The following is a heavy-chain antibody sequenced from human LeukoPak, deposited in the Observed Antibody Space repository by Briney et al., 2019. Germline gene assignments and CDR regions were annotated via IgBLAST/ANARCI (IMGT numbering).Heavy chain of an antibody. V-gene: IGHV3-11*01. Sequence: PGGSLRLSCAASGFTFSDYYMSWIRQAPGKGLEWVSYISSSGSTIYYADSVKGRFTISRDNAKNSLYLQMNSLRAEDTAVYYCAKDRCRGDSWCDVRWFDPWGQGTLVTVSS. CDR1: GFTFSDYY. CDR2: ISSSGSTI. D-gene: IGHD2-8*02. CDR3: AKDRCRGDSWCDVRWFDP. J-gene: IGHJ5*02.